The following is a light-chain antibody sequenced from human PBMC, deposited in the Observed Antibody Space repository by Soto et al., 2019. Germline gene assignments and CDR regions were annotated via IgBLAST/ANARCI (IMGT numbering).Light chain of an antibody. V-gene: IGLV2-14*01. CDR1: SSDVGGYNY. J-gene: IGLJ2*01. CDR2: DVN. Sequence: QSALTQPASVSGSPGQSITIYCNGTSSDVGGYNYVSWYQHHPGKAPKLLIYDVNNRPSGVSDRFSGSKSGNTASLTISGLQTEDEADYYSSSYPSIITMVFGGGTKLTVL. CDR3: SSYPSIITMV.